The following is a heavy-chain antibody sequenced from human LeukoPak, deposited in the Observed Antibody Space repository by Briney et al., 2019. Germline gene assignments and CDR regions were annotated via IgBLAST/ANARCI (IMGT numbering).Heavy chain of an antibody. Sequence: SETLSLTCGVSGGSFSGYYWSWIRQPPGKGLEWIGYIYYSGSTNYNPSLKSQITISVDTSKNQFSLKLSSVSAADTAVYYCARDRWGGAANAFDIWGQGTMVTVSS. CDR1: GGSFSGYY. D-gene: IGHD1-26*01. V-gene: IGHV4-59*01. CDR2: IYYSGST. CDR3: ARDRWGGAANAFDI. J-gene: IGHJ3*02.